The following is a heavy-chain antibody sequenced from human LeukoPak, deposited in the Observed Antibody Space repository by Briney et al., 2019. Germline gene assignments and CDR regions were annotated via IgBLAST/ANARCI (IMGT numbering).Heavy chain of an antibody. J-gene: IGHJ3*02. CDR1: GFTFSSYG. Sequence: GGSLRLSCAASGFTFSSYGMHWVRQAPGKGLEWVAVIWYDGSNKYYADSVKGRFTISRDNSKNALYLQMNSLRAEDTAVYYCARDRSGYSDAFDIWGQGTMVTVSS. D-gene: IGHD6-13*01. V-gene: IGHV3-33*01. CDR2: IWYDGSNK. CDR3: ARDRSGYSDAFDI.